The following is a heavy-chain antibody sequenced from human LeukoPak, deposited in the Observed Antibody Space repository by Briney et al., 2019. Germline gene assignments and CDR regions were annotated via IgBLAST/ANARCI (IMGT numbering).Heavy chain of an antibody. Sequence: ASVKVSCKVSGYTLTELSMHWVRQAPGKGLGWMGGFDPEDGETIYAQKFQGRVTMTEDTSTDTAYMELSSLRSEDTAVYYCATVVIAMAGNHYFDYWGQGTLVTVSS. V-gene: IGHV1-24*01. D-gene: IGHD6-19*01. J-gene: IGHJ4*02. CDR1: GYTLTELS. CDR3: ATVVIAMAGNHYFDY. CDR2: FDPEDGET.